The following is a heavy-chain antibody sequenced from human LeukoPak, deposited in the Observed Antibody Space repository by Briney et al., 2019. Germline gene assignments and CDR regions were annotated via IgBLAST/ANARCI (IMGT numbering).Heavy chain of an antibody. Sequence: ASVKVSCKASGYTFTGLYMYWRRHPPGQGLEWMGWMNPNSGGTNYAQKFQGRVIMTRATSISTAYMVRSSLGTDARAVDYCARAHYDILTGYYSLVSWGQGTLVTVSS. CDR3: ARAHYDILTGYYSLVS. V-gene: IGHV1-2*02. J-gene: IGHJ4*02. CDR2: MNPNSGGT. CDR1: GYTFTGLY. D-gene: IGHD3-9*01.